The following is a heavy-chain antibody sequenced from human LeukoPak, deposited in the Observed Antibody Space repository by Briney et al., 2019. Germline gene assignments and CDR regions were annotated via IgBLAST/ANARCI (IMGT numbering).Heavy chain of an antibody. Sequence: PGGSLRLSCAASGFTFSSYAMHWVRQAPGKGLEWVAVISYDGSNKYYADSVKGRFTISRDNSKNTLYLQMNSLRAEDTAVYYCARDIGRLGINAFDIWGQGTMVTVSS. CDR3: ARDIGRLGINAFDI. V-gene: IGHV3-30-3*01. J-gene: IGHJ3*02. CDR1: GFTFSSYA. CDR2: ISYDGSNK. D-gene: IGHD2-15*01.